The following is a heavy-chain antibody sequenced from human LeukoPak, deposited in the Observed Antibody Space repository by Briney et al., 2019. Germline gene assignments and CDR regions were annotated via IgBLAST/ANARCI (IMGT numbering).Heavy chain of an antibody. D-gene: IGHD6-13*01. Sequence: SGTLSLTCAVSGGSISTSNWWSWVRQPPGKGLEWIGSIYYSGSTYYNPSLKSRVTISVDTSKNQFSLKLSSVTAADTAVYYCARPAIAAAGHYYYYMDVWGKETTVTVSS. CDR2: IYYSGST. CDR1: GGSISTSNW. CDR3: ARPAIAAAGHYYYYMDV. J-gene: IGHJ6*03. V-gene: IGHV4-4*02.